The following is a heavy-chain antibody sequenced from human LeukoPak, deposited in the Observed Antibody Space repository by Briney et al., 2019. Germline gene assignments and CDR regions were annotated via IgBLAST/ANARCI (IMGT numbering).Heavy chain of an antibody. J-gene: IGHJ6*02. CDR2: VYYSGST. Sequence: PSETLSLTCTVSGGPISSGDYYWSWIGQPPGKGLEWIGYVYYSGSTYYNPSLKSRVTISVDTSKNQFSLKLSSVTAADTAVYYCASLGGSGYYYYYYYGMDVWGQGTTVTVSS. D-gene: IGHD3-22*01. CDR3: ASLGGSGYYYYYYYGMDV. CDR1: GGPISSGDYY. V-gene: IGHV4-30-4*01.